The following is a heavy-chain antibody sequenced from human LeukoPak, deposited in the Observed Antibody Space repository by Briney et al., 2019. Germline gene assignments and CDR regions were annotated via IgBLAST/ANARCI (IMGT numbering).Heavy chain of an antibody. CDR1: AYRSTSYW. V-gene: IGHV5-51*01. D-gene: IGHD6-13*01. J-gene: IGHJ3*02. CDR3: ARPRDSSSWNAFDI. CDR2: IYPGDSDT. Sequence: GQPLTISCTGPAYRSTSYWIGWAGQTPGQGLEWRGYIYPGDSDTRYSPSFQGQVIISADKSISTACLQWSSLKASDTAMYYCARPRDSSSWNAFDIWGQGTMVTVSS.